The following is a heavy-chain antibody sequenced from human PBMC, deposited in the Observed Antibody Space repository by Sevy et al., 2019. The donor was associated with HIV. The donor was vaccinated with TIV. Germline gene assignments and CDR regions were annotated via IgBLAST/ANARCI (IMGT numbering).Heavy chain of an antibody. D-gene: IGHD3-22*01. CDR3: ARHDGNYYDSSGYYAIFSPYYFDY. CDR2: IYYSGST. V-gene: IGHV4-39*01. Sequence: SETLSLTCTVSGGSISSSSYYWGWIRQPPGKGLEWIGRIYYSGSTYYNPSLKSQVTISVDTSKNQFSLKLSSVTAADKAVYYCARHDGNYYDSSGYYAIFSPYYFDYWGQGTLVTVSS. J-gene: IGHJ4*02. CDR1: GGSISSSSYY.